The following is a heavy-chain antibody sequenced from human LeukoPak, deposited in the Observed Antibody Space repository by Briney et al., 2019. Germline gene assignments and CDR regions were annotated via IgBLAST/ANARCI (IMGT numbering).Heavy chain of an antibody. Sequence: PSETLSLTCTDSGGSISSYYWSWIRQPPGKGLEWIGEINHSGSTNYNPSLKSRVTISVDTSKNQFSLKLSSVTAADTAVYYCARGRGSWYYNYYYFDYWGQGTLVTVSS. D-gene: IGHD6-13*01. V-gene: IGHV4-34*01. CDR3: ARGRGSWYYNYYYFDY. J-gene: IGHJ4*02. CDR1: GGSISSYY. CDR2: INHSGST.